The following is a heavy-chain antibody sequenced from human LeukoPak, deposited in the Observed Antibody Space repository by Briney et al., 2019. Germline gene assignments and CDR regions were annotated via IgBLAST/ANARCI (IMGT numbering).Heavy chain of an antibody. Sequence: PSETLSLTCTVSGGSISSSSYYWGWIRQPPGKGLEWIGYIYYSGSTYYNPSLKSRVTISVDTSKNQFSLKLSSVTAADTAVYYCARVASSPPYYYYYYMDVWGKGTTVTVSS. CDR3: ARVASSPPYYYYYYMDV. V-gene: IGHV4-30-4*08. CDR2: IYYSGST. J-gene: IGHJ6*03. CDR1: GGSISSSSYY.